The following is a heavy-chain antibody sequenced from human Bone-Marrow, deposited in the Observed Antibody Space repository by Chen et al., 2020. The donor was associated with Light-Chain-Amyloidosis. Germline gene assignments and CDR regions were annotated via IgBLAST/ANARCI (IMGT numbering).Heavy chain of an antibody. CDR2: IKSKTDGGTT. CDR3: TTDGRNYVDYPPAYYYYVMDV. CDR1: GFTFSNAW. J-gene: IGHJ6*02. Sequence: EVQLVESGGGLVKPGGSLRLSCAASGFTFSNAWMSWVRHDPGKGLEWVGRIKSKTDGGTTDYAAPVKGRFTISRDYSINTLYLQMNSRKTEDTAVYYCTTDGRNYVDYPPAYYYYVMDVWGQGTTVTVSS. D-gene: IGHD4-17*01. V-gene: IGHV3-15*01.